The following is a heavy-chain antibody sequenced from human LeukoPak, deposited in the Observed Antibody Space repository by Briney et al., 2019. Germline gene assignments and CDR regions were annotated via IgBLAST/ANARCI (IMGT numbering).Heavy chain of an antibody. CDR2: IWYDGSNK. Sequence: GRSLRLSCAASGFTFSSNGMHWVRQAPGKGLEWVAVIWYDGSNKYYADSVKGRFTISRDNSKNTLYLQMNSLRAEDTAVYYCARGSGSFSGGFDYWGQGTLVTVSS. V-gene: IGHV3-33*01. CDR3: ARGSGSFSGGFDY. CDR1: GFTFSSNG. J-gene: IGHJ4*02. D-gene: IGHD1-26*01.